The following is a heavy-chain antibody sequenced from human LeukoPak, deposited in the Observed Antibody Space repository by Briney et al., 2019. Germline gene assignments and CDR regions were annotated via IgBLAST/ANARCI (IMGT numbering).Heavy chain of an antibody. CDR3: ARLDDSSGYSLDY. V-gene: IGHV4-30-4*01. J-gene: IGHJ4*02. D-gene: IGHD3-22*01. Sequence: SQTLSLTCTVSGGSISSGDYYWSWIRQPPGKGLEWIGYIYYSGSTYYNPSLKSRVTISVDTFKNQFSLKLSSVTAADTAVYYCARLDDSSGYSLDYWGQGTLVTVSS. CDR1: GGSISSGDYY. CDR2: IYYSGST.